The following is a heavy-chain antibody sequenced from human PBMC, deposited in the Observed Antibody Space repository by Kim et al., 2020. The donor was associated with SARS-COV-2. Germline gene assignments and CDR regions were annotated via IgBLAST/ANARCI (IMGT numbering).Heavy chain of an antibody. CDR1: GGSISGYY. D-gene: IGHD6-6*01. J-gene: IGHJ3*01. Sequence: SETLSLTCTVSGGSISGYYWSWIRQPPGKGLEWIGYIFYTGNTNYSPSLKSRVTISVDTSKSQFSLRLTSVTAADTAVYYCARPRGMYRSSSVGAFDVWGQGTMVTVSS. CDR3: ARPRGMYRSSSVGAFDV. CDR2: IFYTGNT. V-gene: IGHV4-59*08.